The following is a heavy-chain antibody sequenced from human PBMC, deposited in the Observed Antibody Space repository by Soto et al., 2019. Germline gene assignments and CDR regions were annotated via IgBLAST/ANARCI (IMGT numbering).Heavy chain of an antibody. Sequence: GESLKISCKGSGYSFTNYWIGWVRQKPGKGLEWMGTIFPGDSDTRYSPSFQGQVTISADKSTSTAYLQWSGLEASDTAIFYCILSAPGLRWFDPWGQGTLVTVSS. CDR1: GYSFTNYW. J-gene: IGHJ5*02. V-gene: IGHV5-51*01. CDR3: ILSAPGLRWFDP. CDR2: IFPGDSDT. D-gene: IGHD6-13*01.